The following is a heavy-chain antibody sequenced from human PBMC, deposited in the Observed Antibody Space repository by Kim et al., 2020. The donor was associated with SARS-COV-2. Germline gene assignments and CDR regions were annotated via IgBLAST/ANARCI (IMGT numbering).Heavy chain of an antibody. CDR3: ARPGDLTIFGVRYYYGMDV. J-gene: IGHJ6*02. CDR2: IIPIFGTA. Sequence: SVKVSCKASGGTFSSYAISWVRQAPGQGLEWMGGIIPIFGTANYAQKFQGRVTITADESTSTAYMELSSLRSEDTAVYYCARPGDLTIFGVRYYYGMDVWGQGTTVTVSS. V-gene: IGHV1-69*13. D-gene: IGHD3-3*01. CDR1: GGTFSSYA.